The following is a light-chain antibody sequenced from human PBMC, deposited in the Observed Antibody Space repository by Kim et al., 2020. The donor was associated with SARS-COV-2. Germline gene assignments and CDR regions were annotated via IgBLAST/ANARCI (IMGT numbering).Light chain of an antibody. CDR1: TGTVTATHF. CDR2: DTN. Sequence: PGGTVTLTCGSSTGTVTATHFPYWFQQRPGQAPRTLIYDTNNKHSWTPARFSGSLLGDKAALTLSGAQAEDEADYYCLLSYSGLVVFGGGTKLTVL. J-gene: IGLJ3*02. CDR3: LLSYSGLVV. V-gene: IGLV7-46*01.